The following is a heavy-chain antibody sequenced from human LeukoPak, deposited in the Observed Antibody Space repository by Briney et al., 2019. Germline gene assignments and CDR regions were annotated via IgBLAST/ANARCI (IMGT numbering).Heavy chain of an antibody. J-gene: IGHJ5*02. V-gene: IGHV6-1*01. CDR1: GDSVSSNSAA. CDR3: AREVTMVRGLGHWFDP. D-gene: IGHD3-10*01. Sequence: SQTLSLTCAISGDSVSSNSAAWNWIRQSPSRGLEWLGRTYYRSKWYNDYAVSVKSRITINPDTSKNQFSLQLNSVTPEDTAVYYCAREVTMVRGLGHWFDPWGQGTLVTVSS. CDR2: TYYRSKWYN.